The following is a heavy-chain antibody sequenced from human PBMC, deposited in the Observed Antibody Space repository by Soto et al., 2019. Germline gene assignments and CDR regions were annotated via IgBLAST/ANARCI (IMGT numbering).Heavy chain of an antibody. D-gene: IGHD6-13*01. CDR2: IYYSGST. CDR3: ARVSSSWYKTGYYFDS. CDR1: GGSISSYY. V-gene: IGHV4-59*01. J-gene: IGHJ4*02. Sequence: QVQLQESGPGLVKPSETLSLTCTVSGGSISSYYWSWIRQPPGKGLEWFGYIYYSGSTNYNPSLKSRVTISVDTSKNQFSLKLSSVTAADTAVYYCARVSSSWYKTGYYFDSWGRGTLVTVSS.